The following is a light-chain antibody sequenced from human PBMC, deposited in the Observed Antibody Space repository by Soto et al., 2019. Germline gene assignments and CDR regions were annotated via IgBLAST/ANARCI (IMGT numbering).Light chain of an antibody. Sequence: QPVLTQPPSVSGAPGQGVTISCTGSSSNIGAGYYVHWYQQLPGTAPKLFIYDNSNRPSGVPDRFSGSQSGTSASLAITGLQAEDEADYYCQSYDSSVSGWVFGGGTKLTVL. CDR3: QSYDSSVSGWV. J-gene: IGLJ2*01. V-gene: IGLV1-40*01. CDR2: DNS. CDR1: SSNIGAGYY.